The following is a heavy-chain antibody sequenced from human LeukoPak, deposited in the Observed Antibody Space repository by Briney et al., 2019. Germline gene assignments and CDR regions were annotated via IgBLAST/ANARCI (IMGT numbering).Heavy chain of an antibody. V-gene: IGHV3-23*01. Sequence: PGGSLRLSCAASGFTFSSYAMSWVRQAPGKGLEWVSAISGSGGSTYYADSVKGRFTISRDNSKNTLYLQMNSLRAEDTAVYYCATWGFGESLTPTMFDYWGQGTLVTVSS. J-gene: IGHJ4*02. CDR3: ATWGFGESLTPTMFDY. D-gene: IGHD3-10*01. CDR2: ISGSGGST. CDR1: GFTFSSYA.